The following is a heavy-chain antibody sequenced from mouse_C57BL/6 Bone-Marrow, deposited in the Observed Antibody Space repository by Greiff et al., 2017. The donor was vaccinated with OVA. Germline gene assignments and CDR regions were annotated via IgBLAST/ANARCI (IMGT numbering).Heavy chain of an antibody. CDR1: GFTFSSYT. CDR2: ISGGGGNT. CDR3: ARPGEQGRFEY. J-gene: IGHJ2*01. Sequence: EVQLVESGGGLVKPGGSLKLSCAASGFTFSSYTMSWVRQTPEQRLEWVATISGGGGNTYYPDSVKGRFTISRDNAKNTLYLQMSRLRYEDTAVYYCARPGEQGRFEYWGPGTTVTVSS. D-gene: IGHD2-13*01. V-gene: IGHV5-9*04.